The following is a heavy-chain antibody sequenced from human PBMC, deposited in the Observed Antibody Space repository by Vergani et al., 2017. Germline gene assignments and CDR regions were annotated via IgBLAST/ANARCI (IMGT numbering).Heavy chain of an antibody. V-gene: IGHV3-48*03. Sequence: EVQLVESGGGLVQPGGSLRLSCAASGFTFSSYEMNWVRQAPGKGLEWVSYISSSGSTIYYADSVKGRFTISRDNAKNSLYLQMNSLRAEDTAVYYCASGRTIFGTFVDYWGQGTLVTVSS. J-gene: IGHJ4*02. CDR2: ISSSGSTI. D-gene: IGHD3-3*01. CDR1: GFTFSSYE. CDR3: ASGRTIFGTFVDY.